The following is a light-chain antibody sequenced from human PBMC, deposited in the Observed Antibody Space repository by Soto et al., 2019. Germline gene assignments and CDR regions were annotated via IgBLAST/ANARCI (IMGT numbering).Light chain of an antibody. CDR2: DAS. J-gene: IGKJ5*01. V-gene: IGKV3D-20*01. CDR1: QSVFSSY. CDR3: QQYGSSVIT. Sequence: EIVLTQSPATLSLSPGERATLSCGASQSVFSSYLAWYQQKPGLSPRLLISDASTRATDIPDRFSGSGSGTDFTLTISRLEPEDFAVYYCQQYGSSVITFGQGTRLEIK.